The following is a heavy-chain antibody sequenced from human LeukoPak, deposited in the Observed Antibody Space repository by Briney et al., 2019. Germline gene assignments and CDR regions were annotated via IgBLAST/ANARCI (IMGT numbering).Heavy chain of an antibody. CDR3: TRTYYYGSGSYSSDY. V-gene: IGHV1-18*04. CDR2: ISAYNGNT. D-gene: IGHD3-10*01. CDR1: GYTFTGYY. Sequence: ASVKVSCKASGYTFTGYYIHWVRQAPGQGLEWMGWISAYNGNTNYAQKLQGRVTMTTDTSTTTAYMDLRSLRSDDTAVYYCTRTYYYGSGSYSSDYWGQGTLVTVSS. J-gene: IGHJ4*02.